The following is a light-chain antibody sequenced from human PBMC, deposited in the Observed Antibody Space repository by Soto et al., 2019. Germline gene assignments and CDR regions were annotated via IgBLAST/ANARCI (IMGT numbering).Light chain of an antibody. CDR1: QSVSSSY. CDR3: QQYGSSPLT. Sequence: EIVLTQSPGTLSLSPGARATLSCRASQSVSSSYLAWYQQKPGQAPRLLIYGASNRATGIPDRFSGSGSGTDFTLTISRLEPEYFAVYYCQQYGSSPLTFGQGTKVEIK. V-gene: IGKV3-20*01. J-gene: IGKJ1*01. CDR2: GAS.